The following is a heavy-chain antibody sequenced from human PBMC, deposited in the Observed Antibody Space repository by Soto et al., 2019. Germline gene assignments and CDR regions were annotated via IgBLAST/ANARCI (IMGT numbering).Heavy chain of an antibody. V-gene: IGHV1-69*12. Sequence: QVQLVQSGAEVKKPGSSVKVSCKVSGGTFSNYAIDWVRLAPGHGLEWMGGIVPIFGTTYYTQKFQGRATIIADDSTTTAYLEMSSLRSEYTAIYYCARVEAVAGLYNYHGLDAWGQGTAVTVSS. D-gene: IGHD6-19*01. CDR3: ARVEAVAGLYNYHGLDA. J-gene: IGHJ6*02. CDR1: GGTFSNYA. CDR2: IVPIFGTT.